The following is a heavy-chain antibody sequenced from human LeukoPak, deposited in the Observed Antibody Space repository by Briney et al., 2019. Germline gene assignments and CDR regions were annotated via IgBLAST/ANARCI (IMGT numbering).Heavy chain of an antibody. V-gene: IGHV3-13*01. D-gene: IGHD3-22*01. J-gene: IGHJ4*02. Sequence: GGSLRLSCAASGFTFSSYDMHWVRQATGKGLEWVSAIGTAGDTYYPGSVKGRFTISRENAKNSLCLQMNSLRAGDTAVYYCARGSYDSSPGVDYWGQGTLVTVSS. CDR3: ARGSYDSSPGVDY. CDR1: GFTFSSYD. CDR2: IGTAGDT.